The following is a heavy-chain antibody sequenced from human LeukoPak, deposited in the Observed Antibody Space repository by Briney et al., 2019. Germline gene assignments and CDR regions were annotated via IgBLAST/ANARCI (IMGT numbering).Heavy chain of an antibody. CDR2: IYDSGST. CDR3: ARDLSQRWLQLGAFDV. Sequence: SETLSLTCTVSGGSISSYYWSWIRQPPGKGLEWIGYIYDSGSTYYNPSLRSRTTISLDTSKSQFSLKLSSVTAADTAVYYCARDLSQRWLQLGAFDVWGQGTMVTVSS. CDR1: GGSISSYY. J-gene: IGHJ3*01. D-gene: IGHD5-24*01. V-gene: IGHV4-59*12.